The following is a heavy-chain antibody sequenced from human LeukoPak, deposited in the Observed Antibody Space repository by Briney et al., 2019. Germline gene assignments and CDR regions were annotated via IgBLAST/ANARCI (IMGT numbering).Heavy chain of an antibody. CDR3: AKDALGYCSGGSCSTRSWFDP. CDR1: GFTFSSYG. D-gene: IGHD2-15*01. J-gene: IGHJ5*02. V-gene: IGHV3-30*18. Sequence: PGGSLRLSCAASGFTFSSYGMHRVRQAPGKGLEWVAVISYDGSNKYYADSVKGRFTISRDNSKNTLYLQMNSLRAEDTAVYYCAKDALGYCSGGSCSTRSWFDPWGQGTLVTVSS. CDR2: ISYDGSNK.